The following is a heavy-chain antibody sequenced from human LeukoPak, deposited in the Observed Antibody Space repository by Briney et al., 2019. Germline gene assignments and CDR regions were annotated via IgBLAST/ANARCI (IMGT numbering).Heavy chain of an antibody. V-gene: IGHV3-30*02. CDR3: AKGGMYYYDSSGTDDY. D-gene: IGHD3-22*01. J-gene: IGHJ4*02. Sequence: GGSLRLSCAASGFTFSSYGMHWVRQAPGKGLEWVAFIRYDGSNKYYADSVTGRFTISRDNSKNTLYLQMNSLRAEDTAVYYCAKGGMYYYDSSGTDDYWGQGTLVTVSS. CDR1: GFTFSSYG. CDR2: IRYDGSNK.